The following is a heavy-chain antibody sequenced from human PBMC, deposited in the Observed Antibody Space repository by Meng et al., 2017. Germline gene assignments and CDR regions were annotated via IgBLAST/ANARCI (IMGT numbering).Heavy chain of an antibody. CDR1: EFTFSSYA. J-gene: IGHJ6*02. CDR3: AKETDWTYQPYFYYYGLDV. CDR2: ISASGSTT. D-gene: IGHD1-7*01. V-gene: IGHV3-23*01. Sequence: GESLKISCAASEFTFSSYAMSWVRQAPGKGLEWVSGISASGSTTNYADSVKGRFTVSRDNSQNTVYLQMKSLRAEDTAVYYGAKETDWTYQPYFYYYGLDVWGQGTTVTVSS.